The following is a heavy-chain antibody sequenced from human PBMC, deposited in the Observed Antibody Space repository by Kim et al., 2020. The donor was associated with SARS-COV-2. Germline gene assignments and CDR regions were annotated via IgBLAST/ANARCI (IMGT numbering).Heavy chain of an antibody. D-gene: IGHD6-19*01. CDR2: ISSSGSTI. Sequence: GGSLRLSCAASGFTFSDYYMTWIRQAPGKGLEWLSYISSSGSTIYYADSVKGRFTISRDNAKNSLSLQMNSLRAEDTAVYYCASDLHSSGFLKVVDYWGQGTLVTVSS. CDR1: GFTFSDYY. J-gene: IGHJ4*02. V-gene: IGHV3-11*01. CDR3: ASDLHSSGFLKVVDY.